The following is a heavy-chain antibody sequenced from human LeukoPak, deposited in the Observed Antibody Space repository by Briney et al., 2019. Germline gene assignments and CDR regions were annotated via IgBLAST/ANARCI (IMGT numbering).Heavy chain of an antibody. Sequence: SVKVSCKASGGTFSRYAISWVRQAPGQGLEWMGRIIPILGIANYAQKFQGRVTITADKSTSTAYMELSSLRSEDTAVYYCARGGYDYYYGMDVWGQGTTVTVSS. V-gene: IGHV1-69*04. CDR2: IIPILGIA. CDR3: ARGGYDYYYGMDV. J-gene: IGHJ6*02. CDR1: GGTFSRYA. D-gene: IGHD5-12*01.